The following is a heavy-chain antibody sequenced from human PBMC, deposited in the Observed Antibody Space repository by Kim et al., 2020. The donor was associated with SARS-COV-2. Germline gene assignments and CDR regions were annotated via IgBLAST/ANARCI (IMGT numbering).Heavy chain of an antibody. V-gene: IGHV1-69*01. Sequence: YAQKFQGRVTITADESTSTAYMELSRLRSEDTAVYYCARGDTVSTCAVDYWGQGTLVTVSS. CDR3: ARGDTVSTCAVDY. J-gene: IGHJ4*02. D-gene: IGHD4-17*01.